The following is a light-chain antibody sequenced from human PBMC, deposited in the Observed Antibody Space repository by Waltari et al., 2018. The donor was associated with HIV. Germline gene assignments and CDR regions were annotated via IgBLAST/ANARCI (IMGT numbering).Light chain of an antibody. V-gene: IGLV3-21*02. Sequence: YVLTQPPSVSVAPGQTAKIPCGGNNGGSKSVHWYQLKAGQAPVLVVYDDTERPSGIPDRFSGSNSGNRATLTISRVEAGDEATFYCQTWDSFSGMIFGGGTDLTVL. CDR2: DDT. J-gene: IGLJ2*01. CDR3: QTWDSFSGMI. CDR1: NGGSKS.